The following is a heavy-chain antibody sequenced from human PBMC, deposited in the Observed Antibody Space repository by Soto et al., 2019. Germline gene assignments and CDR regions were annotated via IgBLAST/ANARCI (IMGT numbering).Heavy chain of an antibody. V-gene: IGHV4-30-2*01. CDR3: ARGVVPAARGWFDP. CDR1: GGSISSGGYS. J-gene: IGHJ5*02. CDR2: IYHSRTT. D-gene: IGHD2-2*01. Sequence: QLQLQESGSGLVKPSQTLSLTCAVSGGSISSGGYSWRWMRQPPGQGLEWIGYIYHSRTTYYNPSLKSRVTKSVDRSKNQFSRKLSAVTAADTAVYYCARGVVPAARGWFDPWGQGTLVTVSS.